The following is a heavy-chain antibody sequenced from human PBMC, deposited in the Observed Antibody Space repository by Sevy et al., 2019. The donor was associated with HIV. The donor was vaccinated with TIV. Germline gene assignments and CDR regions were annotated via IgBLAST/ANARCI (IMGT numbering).Heavy chain of an antibody. CDR3: TTDGGGYNYGYSFDY. J-gene: IGHJ4*02. D-gene: IGHD5-18*01. V-gene: IGHV3-15*07. CDR2: IKSKTDGGTT. Sequence: GESLKISCAASGFTFSNAWMNWVRQAPGKGLEWVGRIKSKTDGGTTDYAAPVKGRFTISRDDSKNTLYLQMNSLKTEDTAVYYCTTDGGGYNYGYSFDYWGQRTLVTVSS. CDR1: GFTFSNAW.